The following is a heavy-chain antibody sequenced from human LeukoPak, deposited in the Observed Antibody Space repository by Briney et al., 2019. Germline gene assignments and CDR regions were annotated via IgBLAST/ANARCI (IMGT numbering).Heavy chain of an antibody. CDR2: MRQDGGEI. V-gene: IGHV3-7*01. D-gene: IGHD2-8*01. Sequence: GGSLRLSCVVSEFTFNNYWMSWVRQAPGKGLEWVATMRQDGGEIYYVDSVRGRFTISRDNAKNSLYLQMNSLRAEDTAMYYCARIMDLLGVHFDFWGQGTLVTVSS. CDR1: EFTFNNYW. J-gene: IGHJ4*02. CDR3: ARIMDLLGVHFDF.